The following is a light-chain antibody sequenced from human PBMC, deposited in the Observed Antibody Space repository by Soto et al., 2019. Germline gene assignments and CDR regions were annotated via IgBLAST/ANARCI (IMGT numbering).Light chain of an antibody. J-gene: IGLJ2*01. CDR1: KLGDKY. CDR3: QAWDSSTYVV. V-gene: IGLV3-1*01. CDR2: QDS. Sequence: SYELTQPPSVSVSPGQTASITCSGDKLGDKYACWYQQKPGQSPVLVIYQDSKLPSGIPERFSGSNSGNTATLTISGTQAMDEADYYCQAWDSSTYVVFGGGTKLNVL.